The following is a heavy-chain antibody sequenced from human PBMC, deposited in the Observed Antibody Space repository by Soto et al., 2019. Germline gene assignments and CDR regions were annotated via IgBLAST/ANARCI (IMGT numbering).Heavy chain of an antibody. J-gene: IGHJ4*02. Sequence: SGGSLRLSCEASGFTFSNYGMTWVRQAPGKGLEWVSTISGSGDRAFYADPVKGRFTISRDNSKNTLYLQMNSLSAEDTAIYYCAKEMIASTLADFFDYWGQGILVTVSS. CDR2: ISGSGDRA. D-gene: IGHD2-21*01. CDR3: AKEMIASTLADFFDY. V-gene: IGHV3-23*01. CDR1: GFTFSNYG.